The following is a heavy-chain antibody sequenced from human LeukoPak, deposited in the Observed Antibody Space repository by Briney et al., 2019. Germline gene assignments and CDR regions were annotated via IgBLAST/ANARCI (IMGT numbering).Heavy chain of an antibody. CDR2: ISSSSSYI. CDR3: ARSGGYYDSSGYFFDY. J-gene: IGHJ4*02. Sequence: PGGSLRLSCAASGFTFSSYSMNWVRQAPGKGLEWVSSISSSSSYIYYADSVKGRFTISRDNAKNSLYLQMNSLRAEDTAVYYCARSGGYYDSSGYFFDYWGQGTLVTVSS. CDR1: GFTFSSYS. V-gene: IGHV3-21*01. D-gene: IGHD3-22*01.